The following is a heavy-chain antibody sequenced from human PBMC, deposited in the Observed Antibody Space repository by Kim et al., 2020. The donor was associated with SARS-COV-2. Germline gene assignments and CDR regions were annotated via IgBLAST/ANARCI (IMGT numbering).Heavy chain of an antibody. CDR1: GGSISHYY. D-gene: IGHD3-22*01. Sequence: SETLSLTCIVSGGSISHYYWSCIRQSAGKGLEWIGRIYSSGTTNSNPSLMTRVKMSIDTSKNQFSLNLSSVTAADTAVYYCAREGYYGALDVWGQGTTVSVSS. J-gene: IGHJ6*02. CDR3: AREGYYGALDV. V-gene: IGHV4-4*07. CDR2: IYSSGTT.